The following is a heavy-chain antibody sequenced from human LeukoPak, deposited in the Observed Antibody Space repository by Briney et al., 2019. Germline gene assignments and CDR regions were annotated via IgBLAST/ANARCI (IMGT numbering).Heavy chain of an antibody. CDR3: AKDSAITMAHYFDY. D-gene: IGHD3-10*01. J-gene: IGHJ4*02. V-gene: IGHV3-33*06. CDR2: IWYDGSNK. CDR1: GFTFSSYG. Sequence: GGSLRLSXAASGFTFSSYGMHWVRRAPGKGLEWVAVIWYDGSNKYYADSVKGRFTISRDNSKNTLYLQMNSLRAEDTAVYYCAKDSAITMAHYFDYWGQGTLVTVSS.